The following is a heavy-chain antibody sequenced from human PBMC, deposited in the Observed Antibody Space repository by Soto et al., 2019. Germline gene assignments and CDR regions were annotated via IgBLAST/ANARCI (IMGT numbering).Heavy chain of an antibody. J-gene: IGHJ5*02. V-gene: IGHV3-53*02. Sequence: EVQVVETGGGLIQPGGSLRLSCAVSGFTVSSNYMSWVRQPPGKGPEWVSDIYSGGSTYYADSVKGRFTISRDNSKNTLYLHMTPLSAEDTGVYYCAREIDKHNPTGFDLWGQRTRVTVTS. CDR3: AREIDKHNPTGFDL. D-gene: IGHD3-22*01. CDR1: GFTVSSNY. CDR2: IYSGGST.